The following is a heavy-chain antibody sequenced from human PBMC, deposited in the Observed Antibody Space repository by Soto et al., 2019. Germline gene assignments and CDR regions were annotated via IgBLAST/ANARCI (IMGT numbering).Heavy chain of an antibody. Sequence: GGSLRLSCAASGFTFSSYAMHWVRQTPGKGLEWVALISYDGSDKYYADSVKGRFTISRDNSKNTLYLQMNSLRAEDTAVYYCARDPYSYGPNWFDPWGQGTLVTVSS. CDR3: ARDPYSYGPNWFDP. V-gene: IGHV3-30-3*01. CDR2: ISYDGSDK. CDR1: GFTFSSYA. J-gene: IGHJ5*02. D-gene: IGHD5-18*01.